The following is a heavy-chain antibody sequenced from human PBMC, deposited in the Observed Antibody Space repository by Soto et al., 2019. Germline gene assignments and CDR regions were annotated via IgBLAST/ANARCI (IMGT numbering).Heavy chain of an antibody. Sequence: SETLSLTCTVSGVSISSGGYYWSWIRQHPGKGLEWIGYIYYSGSTYYNPSLKSRVTISVDTSKNQFSLKLSSVTAADTAVYYCARGCKEYDILTGYIDYWGQGTLVTVSS. CDR2: IYYSGST. D-gene: IGHD3-9*01. J-gene: IGHJ4*02. CDR3: ARGCKEYDILTGYIDY. V-gene: IGHV4-31*03. CDR1: GVSISSGGYY.